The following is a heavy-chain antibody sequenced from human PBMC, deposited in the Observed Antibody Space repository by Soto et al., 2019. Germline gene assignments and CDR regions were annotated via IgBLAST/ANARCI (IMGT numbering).Heavy chain of an antibody. J-gene: IGHJ6*02. V-gene: IGHV1-8*01. CDR3: ARRVMDV. CDR1: GYTFTSHD. Sequence: ASVKVSCNASGYTFTSHDINWVRQATGQGLEWMGWMNPNSGDTGYAQKFQGRVSMTRNTSISTAYMELSSLRSEDTAVYYCARRVMDVWGQGTTVTVSS. CDR2: MNPNSGDT.